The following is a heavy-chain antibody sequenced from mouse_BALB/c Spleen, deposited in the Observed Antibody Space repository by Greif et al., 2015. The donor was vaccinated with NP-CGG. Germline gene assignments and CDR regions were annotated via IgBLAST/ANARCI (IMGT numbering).Heavy chain of an antibody. J-gene: IGHJ2*01. CDR2: IWAGGST. D-gene: IGHD2-4*01. CDR1: GFSLTSYG. CDR3: ARERSMITYYFDY. V-gene: IGHV2-9*02. Sequence: VHLVESGPGLVAPSQSLAITCTVSGFSLTSYGVHWVRQPPGKGLEWLGVIWAGGSTNYNSALMSRLSISKDNSKSXVFLKMNSLQTDDTAMYYCARERSMITYYFDYCGQGTPLTVSS.